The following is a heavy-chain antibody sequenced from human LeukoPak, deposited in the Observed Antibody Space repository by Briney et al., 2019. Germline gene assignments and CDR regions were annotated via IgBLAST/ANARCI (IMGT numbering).Heavy chain of an antibody. D-gene: IGHD6-6*01. CDR1: GFTFSYYG. CDR2: ISSDGSTT. Sequence: GGSLRLSCAASGFTFSYYGIHWVRQTPGKGLVWVSHISSDGSTTSYAGSVKGRFAISRDNAKNTLYLQMNSLRAEDTAVYYCSSSSYYHYYMDVWGIGTTVTVSS. V-gene: IGHV3-74*01. J-gene: IGHJ6*03. CDR3: SSSSYYHYYMDV.